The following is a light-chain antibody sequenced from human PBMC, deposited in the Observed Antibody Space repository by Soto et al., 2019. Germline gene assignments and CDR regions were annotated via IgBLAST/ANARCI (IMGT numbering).Light chain of an antibody. CDR1: QSVISSY. V-gene: IGKV3-20*01. CDR3: QQYGSSPRT. CDR2: GAS. Sequence: EIVLTQSPGTLSLSPVERATLSCRASQSVISSYLAWYQQKPGQAPRLLIYGASSRATGIPDRFSGSGSGTDFTLTISRLEPEDFAVYYCQQYGSSPRTFGQGTKVDIK. J-gene: IGKJ1*01.